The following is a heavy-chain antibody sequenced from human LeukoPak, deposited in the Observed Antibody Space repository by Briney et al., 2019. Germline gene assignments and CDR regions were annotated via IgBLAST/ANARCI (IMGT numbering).Heavy chain of an antibody. CDR3: ASAIPYYDSSGYYPWYLDY. D-gene: IGHD3-22*01. J-gene: IGHJ4*02. V-gene: IGHV1-8*03. CDR1: GYTFTSYD. CDR2: MNPNSGNT. Sequence: PTASVKVSCKASGYTFTSYDINWVRQATGQGLEWVGWMNPNSGNTGYAQKFWGRVTITSKTYISTAYMELSSLRSEDTAVYYCASAIPYYDSSGYYPWYLDYWGQGTRVSVSS.